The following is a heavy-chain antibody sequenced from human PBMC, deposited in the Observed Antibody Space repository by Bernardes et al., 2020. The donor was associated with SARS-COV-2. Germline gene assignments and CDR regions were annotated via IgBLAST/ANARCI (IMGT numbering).Heavy chain of an antibody. CDR3: ARRLTVTTFDY. J-gene: IGHJ4*02. V-gene: IGHV2-5*02. CDR1: GFSLSTSGVG. Sequence: GSTLVKPTQTLTLTCTFSGFSLSTSGVGVGWLRQPPGKALDWLALIYWDDDKRYSPSLKSRLTITKDTSKNQVVLTMTNMDPVDTATYYCARRLTVTTFDYWGQGTLVTVSS. D-gene: IGHD4-17*01. CDR2: IYWDDDK.